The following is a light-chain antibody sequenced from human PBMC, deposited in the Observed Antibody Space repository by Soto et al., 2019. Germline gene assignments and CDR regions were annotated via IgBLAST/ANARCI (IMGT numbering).Light chain of an antibody. CDR2: DVS. CDR3: SSYTSSSTVV. CDR1: SSDVGGYNY. V-gene: IGLV2-14*01. J-gene: IGLJ2*01. Sequence: QSALTQPASVSGSPGQSITISCTGTSSDVGGYNYVSWYQQHPGKAPKLMIYDVSNRPSGVSNRFSGSKSGNTASLIISGLLAEEEADYYCSSYTSSSTVVFGGGTELTVL.